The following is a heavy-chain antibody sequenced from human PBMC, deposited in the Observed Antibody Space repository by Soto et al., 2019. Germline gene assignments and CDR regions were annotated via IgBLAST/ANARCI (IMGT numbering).Heavy chain of an antibody. CDR2: IKQDGSEK. CDR3: ARVGYCSGGSCFEFDY. J-gene: IGHJ4*02. V-gene: IGHV3-7*03. D-gene: IGHD2-15*01. CDR1: GFTFSSYW. Sequence: GGSLRLACAASGFTFSSYWMSWVRQAPGKGLEWVANIKQDGSEKYYVDSVKGRFTISRDNAKNSLYLQMNSLRAEDTAVYYCARVGYCSGGSCFEFDYWGQGTLVTVSS.